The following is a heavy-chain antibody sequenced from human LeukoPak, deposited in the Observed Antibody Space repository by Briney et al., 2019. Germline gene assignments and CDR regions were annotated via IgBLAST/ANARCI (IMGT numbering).Heavy chain of an antibody. D-gene: IGHD3-22*01. CDR3: AKDFDSSGYYYAFDI. CDR2: ISGSGGST. J-gene: IGHJ3*02. Sequence: PAGSLRPSCAASGFTFSSEAMSCVRQAPGKGMGWVSAISGSGGSTYYADSVKGRFTISGDNSKNTLYLQMNSLRAEDTAVYYCAKDFDSSGYYYAFDIWGQGTMVTVSS. V-gene: IGHV3-23*01. CDR1: GFTFSSEA.